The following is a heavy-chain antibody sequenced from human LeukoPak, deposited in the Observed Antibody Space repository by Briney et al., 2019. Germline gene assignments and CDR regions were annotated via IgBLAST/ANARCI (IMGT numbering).Heavy chain of an antibody. CDR2: ISWNSGSI. J-gene: IGHJ3*02. V-gene: IGHV3-9*01. CDR1: GFTFDDYA. Sequence: GGSLRLSCAASGFTFDDYAMHWVRQAPGKGLEWVSGISWNSGSIGYADSVKGRFTISRDNAKNSLYLQMNSLRAEDTALYYCAKGIGSGSWLPTEAFDIWGQGTMVTVSS. D-gene: IGHD1-26*01. CDR3: AKGIGSGSWLPTEAFDI.